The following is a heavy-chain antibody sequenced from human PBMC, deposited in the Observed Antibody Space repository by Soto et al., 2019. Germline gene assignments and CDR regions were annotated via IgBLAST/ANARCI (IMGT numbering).Heavy chain of an antibody. CDR1: GGSIRSTNW. J-gene: IGHJ6*02. CDR2: AYHNGTS. Sequence: PSETLSLTCVVSGGSIRSTNWWAWVRQTPGKGLEWIGEAYHNGTSNYNPSLKGRATISVDRSKDQVSLRLNSVIDADTAVYYCARDLDRYCSVTSCHAMDVWGQGTPVTVSS. CDR3: ARDLDRYCSVTSCHAMDV. D-gene: IGHD2-15*01. V-gene: IGHV4-4*02.